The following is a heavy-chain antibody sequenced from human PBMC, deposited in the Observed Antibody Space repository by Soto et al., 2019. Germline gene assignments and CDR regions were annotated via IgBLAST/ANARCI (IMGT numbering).Heavy chain of an antibody. CDR1: GYSISSGYY. Sequence: SETLSLTCAVSGYSISSGYYWGWIRQPPGKGLEWIGSIYHSGSTYYNPSLKSRVTISVDTSKNQFSLKLSSVTAADTAVYHCARHGDSSGYYFDYWGQGTLVTVSS. V-gene: IGHV4-38-2*01. CDR2: IYHSGST. D-gene: IGHD3-22*01. J-gene: IGHJ4*02. CDR3: ARHGDSSGYYFDY.